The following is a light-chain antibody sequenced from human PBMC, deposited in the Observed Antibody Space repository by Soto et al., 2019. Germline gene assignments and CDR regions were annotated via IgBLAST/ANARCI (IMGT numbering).Light chain of an antibody. V-gene: IGLV2-14*01. Sequence: QSVLTQPASVSGSPGQSITISCTGTSSDVGGYNYVSWYQQHPGKAPKLMIYKVSNRPSGVSNRFSCSTSANTAFLTISGLQAEDEADYYCSSYTSSSTWVFGGGTKLTVL. CDR1: SSDVGGYNY. CDR3: SSYTSSSTWV. CDR2: KVS. J-gene: IGLJ3*02.